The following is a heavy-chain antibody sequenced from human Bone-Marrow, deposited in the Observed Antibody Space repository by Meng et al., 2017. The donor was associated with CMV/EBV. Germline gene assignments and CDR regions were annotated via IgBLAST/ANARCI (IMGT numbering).Heavy chain of an antibody. CDR1: GFTFSSYE. CDR3: AREGVVPAAIPEFRFDP. D-gene: IGHD2-2*01. Sequence: GESLKISCAASGFTFSSYEMNWVRQAPGKGLEWVSYISSSGSTIYYADSVKGRFTISRDNAKNSLYLQMNSLRAEDTAVYYCAREGVVPAAIPEFRFDPWGQGTLVTVSS. V-gene: IGHV3-48*03. J-gene: IGHJ5*02. CDR2: ISSSGSTI.